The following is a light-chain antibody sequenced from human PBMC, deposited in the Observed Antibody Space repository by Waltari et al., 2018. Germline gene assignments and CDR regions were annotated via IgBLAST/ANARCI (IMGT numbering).Light chain of an antibody. CDR1: QSLLHSDGKTY. V-gene: IGKV2-29*02. Sequence: DIVMTQTPLSLSVTPGQPASISCKSSQSLLHSDGKTYLYWYLQRPGQSPQLLIYEVSSRFSGVPDRFSGSGSGTDFTLTISSLQAEDVAVYYCQQYYSIPYTFGQGTKLEIK. J-gene: IGKJ2*01. CDR3: QQYYSIPYT. CDR2: EVS.